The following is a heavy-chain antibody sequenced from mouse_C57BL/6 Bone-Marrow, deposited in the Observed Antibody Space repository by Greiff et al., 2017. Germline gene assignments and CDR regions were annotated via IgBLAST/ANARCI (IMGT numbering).Heavy chain of an antibody. Sequence: QVQLQQSGAELMKPGASVKLSCKATGYTFTGYWIEWVKQRPGHGLEWIGELLPGSGSTNSNEKFKGKATFTADTSSNTAYMQLSSLTTEDSAIYYCAGVYYDYDGDYWGQGTTLTVSS. V-gene: IGHV1-9*01. J-gene: IGHJ2*01. CDR3: AGVYYDYDGDY. CDR1: GYTFTGYW. D-gene: IGHD2-4*01. CDR2: LLPGSGST.